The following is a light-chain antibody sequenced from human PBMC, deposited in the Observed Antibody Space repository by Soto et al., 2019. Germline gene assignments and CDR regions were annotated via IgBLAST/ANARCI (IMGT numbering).Light chain of an antibody. CDR2: DAS. CDR3: QQYNFWPPLT. Sequence: EIVMTQSPATLSVSPGERATLSCRASQSVNSNLAWYRQKPGQAPRLLISDASTRATGVPARFSGSGSGTEFTLSTSSLQSEDSVIYYCQQYNFWPPLTFGGGTKVEIK. CDR1: QSVNSN. J-gene: IGKJ4*01. V-gene: IGKV3-15*01.